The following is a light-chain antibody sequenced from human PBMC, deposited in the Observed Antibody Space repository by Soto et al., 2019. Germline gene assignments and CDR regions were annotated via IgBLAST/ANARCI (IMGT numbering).Light chain of an antibody. Sequence: EIMMTQSPVTLSVSPGERATLSCRASQSVNSNLAWYQQKPGQAPRLLIYGASTRATGIPASFIGNGSGTDFTLTISSLQTEDFATYYCQQSSRTPWTFGQGTKVEIK. CDR3: QQSSRTPWT. CDR1: QSVNSN. V-gene: IGKV3-15*01. CDR2: GAS. J-gene: IGKJ1*01.